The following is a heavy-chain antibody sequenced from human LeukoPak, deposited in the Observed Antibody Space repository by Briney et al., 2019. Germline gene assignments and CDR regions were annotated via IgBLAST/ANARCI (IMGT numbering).Heavy chain of an antibody. CDR3: ARGLSGYDFDC. CDR1: GVTFSSYS. V-gene: IGHV3-33*01. CDR2: IWYDGSNK. Sequence: GGSLRLSCTPSGVTFSSYSMHRGRQAPGKGLEWVAVIWYDGSNKYYADSVKGPFSISRDDSKITLYLQMNSLRAEDTAVYFCARGLSGYDFDCWSQRTPVTASS. D-gene: IGHD5-12*01. J-gene: IGHJ4*02.